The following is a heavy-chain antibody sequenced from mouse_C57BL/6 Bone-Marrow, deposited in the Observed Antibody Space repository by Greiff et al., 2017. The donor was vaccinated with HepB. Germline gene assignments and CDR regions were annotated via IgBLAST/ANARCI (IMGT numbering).Heavy chain of an antibody. J-gene: IGHJ4*01. D-gene: IGHD2-1*01. Sequence: QVQLQQSGAELVRPGASVTLSCKASGYTFTDYEMHWVKQTPVHGLEWIGAIDPETGGTAYNQKFKGKAILTADKSSSTAYMELRSLTSEDSAVYYCTRSGGGKEYYYAMDYWGQGTSVTVSS. V-gene: IGHV1-15*01. CDR3: TRSGGGKEYYYAMDY. CDR1: GYTFTDYE. CDR2: IDPETGGT.